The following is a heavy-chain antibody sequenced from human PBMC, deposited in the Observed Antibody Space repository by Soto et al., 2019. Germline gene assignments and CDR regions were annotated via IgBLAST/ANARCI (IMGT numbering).Heavy chain of an antibody. D-gene: IGHD2-15*01. V-gene: IGHV4-59*01. CDR3: ARDLGYCSGGSCYPLGYYGMDV. CDR2: IYYSGST. J-gene: IGHJ6*02. CDR1: VGSISSYY. Sequence: SETLSLTCTVSVGSISSYYWIWIRQPPGKGLEWIGYIYYSGSTNYNPSLKSRVTISVDTSKNQFSLKLSSVTAADTAVYYCARDLGYCSGGSCYPLGYYGMDVWGQGTTVTVSS.